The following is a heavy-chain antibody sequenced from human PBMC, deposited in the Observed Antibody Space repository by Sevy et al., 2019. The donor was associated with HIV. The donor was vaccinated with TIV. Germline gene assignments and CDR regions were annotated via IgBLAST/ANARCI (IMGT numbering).Heavy chain of an antibody. CDR2: ISFDGSDK. Sequence: GGSLRLSCEASGFTFSSYGMHWVRQAPGKGLEWVAVISFDGSDKYYADAVMGRFTISRDNSKNTLYLQMNSLRAEDTSMYYCARDGITNGWYRGYHFDYWGQGALVTVSS. CDR1: GFTFSSYG. J-gene: IGHJ4*02. V-gene: IGHV3-30*19. D-gene: IGHD6-19*01. CDR3: ARDGITNGWYRGYHFDY.